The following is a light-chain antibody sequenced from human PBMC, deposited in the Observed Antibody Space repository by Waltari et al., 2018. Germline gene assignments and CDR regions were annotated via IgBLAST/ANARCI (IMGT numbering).Light chain of an antibody. V-gene: IGKV3-11*01. Sequence: EIILTQSPVTLSSSPGERATLSCRASQSVGSSLVWYPHKPGQPPRLLIYNASKRATGIADRFSGTGSGTDFTLTISSLEPEDFAVYYCQQRSHFYTFGPGTRVDVK. CDR3: QQRSHFYT. J-gene: IGKJ3*01. CDR2: NAS. CDR1: QSVGSS.